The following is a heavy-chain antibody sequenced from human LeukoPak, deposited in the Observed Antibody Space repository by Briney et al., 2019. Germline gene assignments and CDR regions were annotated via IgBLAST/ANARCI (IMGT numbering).Heavy chain of an antibody. D-gene: IGHD2-15*01. J-gene: IGHJ2*01. CDR2: ISWGSGHM. V-gene: IGHV3-9*01. CDR3: VRSVVVVAATPTHFDL. Sequence: GRSLRLSCAPAEFKLDAYAMHWVRQRPGKCMEWVAGISWGSGHMEYGESVKGRFTISRDNARIALYLQMDGLRRDDTALYYCVRSVVVVAATPTHFDLWGRGTQVIVSS. CDR1: EFKLDAYA.